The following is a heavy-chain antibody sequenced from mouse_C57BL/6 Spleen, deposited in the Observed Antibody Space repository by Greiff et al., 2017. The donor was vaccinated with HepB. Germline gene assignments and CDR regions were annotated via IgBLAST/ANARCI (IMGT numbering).Heavy chain of an antibody. Sequence: VQLQPSGAELVRPGASVKLSCTASGFNIKDDYMHWVKQRPEQGLEWIGWIDPENGDTEYASKFQGKATITADTSSNTAYLQLSSLTSEDTAVYYCTTTGQLGRKGGYFDYWGQGTTLTVSS. CDR3: TTTGQLGRKGGYFDY. D-gene: IGHD4-1*02. CDR1: GFNIKDDY. V-gene: IGHV14-4*01. J-gene: IGHJ2*01. CDR2: IDPENGDT.